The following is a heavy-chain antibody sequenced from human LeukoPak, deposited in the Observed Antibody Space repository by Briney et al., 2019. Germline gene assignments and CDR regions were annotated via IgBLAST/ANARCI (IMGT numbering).Heavy chain of an antibody. CDR3: ARVRDGYSHDCSFDY. Sequence: PSETLSLTCTVSGGSISSSSYYWGWIRQPPGKGLEWIGSIYYSGSTYYNPSLKSRVTISVDTSKNQFSLKLSSMTAADTAVYYCARVRDGYSHDCSFDYWGQGTLVTVSS. CDR2: IYYSGST. D-gene: IGHD5-24*01. J-gene: IGHJ4*02. CDR1: GGSISSSSYY. V-gene: IGHV4-39*07.